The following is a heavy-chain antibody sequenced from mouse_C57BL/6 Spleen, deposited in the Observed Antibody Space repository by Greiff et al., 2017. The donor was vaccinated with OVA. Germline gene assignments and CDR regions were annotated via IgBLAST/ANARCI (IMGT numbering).Heavy chain of an antibody. V-gene: IGHV1-15*01. CDR2: IDPETGGT. Sequence: QVQLQQSGAELVRPGASVTLSCKASGYTFTDYEMHWVKQTPVHGLEWIGAIDPETGGTAYNQKFKGKAILTADKSSSTAYMELRSLTSEDSAVYYCTSGIYYDYDDDYWGQGTTLTVSS. D-gene: IGHD2-4*01. CDR1: GYTFTDYE. CDR3: TSGIYYDYDDDY. J-gene: IGHJ2*01.